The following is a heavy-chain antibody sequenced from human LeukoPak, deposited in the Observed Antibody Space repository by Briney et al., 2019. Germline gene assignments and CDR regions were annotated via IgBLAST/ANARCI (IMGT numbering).Heavy chain of an antibody. Sequence: GGSLRLSCAASGFTFSSYSMNWVRQAPGKGLEWVSSISSSSSNTYYADSVKGRFTISRDNAKNSLYLQMNSLRAEDTAVYYCARRYCTSTNCYAFDDWGQGTLVTVSS. D-gene: IGHD2-2*01. CDR1: GFTFSSYS. J-gene: IGHJ4*02. CDR2: ISSSSSNT. CDR3: ARRYCTSTNCYAFDD. V-gene: IGHV3-21*01.